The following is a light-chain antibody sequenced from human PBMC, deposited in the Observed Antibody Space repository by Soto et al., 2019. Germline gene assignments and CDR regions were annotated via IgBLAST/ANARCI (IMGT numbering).Light chain of an antibody. CDR3: CSSAGSSTYV. CDR2: EGS. V-gene: IGLV2-23*01. Sequence: QSALTQPGSVSGSPGQSITTSCTGTSSDVGNYDLVSWYQQLPGKAPKFILYEGSKRPSGVSNRFSGSKSGNTASLTISGLHAEDEADYYCCSSAGSSTYVFGTETKVTVL. CDR1: SSDVGNYDL. J-gene: IGLJ1*01.